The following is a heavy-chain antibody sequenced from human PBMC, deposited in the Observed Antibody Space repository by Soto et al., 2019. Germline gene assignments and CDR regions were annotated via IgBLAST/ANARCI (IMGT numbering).Heavy chain of an antibody. CDR3: ARDPSSGWYRGMYYFDY. D-gene: IGHD6-19*01. V-gene: IGHV4-31*03. CDR1: GGSISSGGYY. J-gene: IGHJ4*02. CDR2: IYYSGST. Sequence: ASETLSLTCTVSGGSISSGGYYWSWIRQHPGKGLEWIGYIYYSGSTYYNPSLKSRVTISVDTSKNQFSLKLSSVTAADTAVYYCARDPSSGWYRGMYYFDYRGQGTLVTVSS.